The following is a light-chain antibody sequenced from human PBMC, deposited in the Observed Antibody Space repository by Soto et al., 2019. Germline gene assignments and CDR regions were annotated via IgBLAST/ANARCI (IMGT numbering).Light chain of an antibody. CDR1: QSIRSPF. V-gene: IGKV3-20*01. Sequence: EIVLTQSPATLSLSPGERATLSCRASQSIRSPFLAWYQQKPGQAPRLFIHGASSRATGIPDRFSGSGSGTDFTLTSSRLEPEDFAVYYCGSDEWTFGQGTKV. J-gene: IGKJ1*01. CDR2: GAS. CDR3: GSDEWT.